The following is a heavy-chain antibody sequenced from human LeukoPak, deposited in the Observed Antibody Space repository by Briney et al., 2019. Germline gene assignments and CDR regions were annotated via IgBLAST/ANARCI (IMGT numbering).Heavy chain of an antibody. Sequence: GGSLRLSCAASGFTFSSYAMHWVRQAPGKGLEWVAVISYDGSNTYYADSVKGRFTISRDNSKNTLYLQMNSLRAEDTAVYYCARGRAAYYYDSSGYFAYWGQGTLVTVSS. CDR2: ISYDGSNT. D-gene: IGHD3-22*01. J-gene: IGHJ4*02. V-gene: IGHV3-30*01. CDR3: ARGRAAYYYDSSGYFAY. CDR1: GFTFSSYA.